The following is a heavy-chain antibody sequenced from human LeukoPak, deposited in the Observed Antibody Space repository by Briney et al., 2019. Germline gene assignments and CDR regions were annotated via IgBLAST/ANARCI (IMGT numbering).Heavy chain of an antibody. V-gene: IGHV3-30*18. J-gene: IGHJ4*02. CDR2: ISYDGSNK. CDR1: GFTFSSYG. CDR3: AKDGESGIQWIQGYFDY. D-gene: IGHD5-18*01. Sequence: GGSLRLSCAASGFTFSSYGMHWVRQAPGKGLEWVAVISYDGSNKYYADSAKGRFTISRDNSYNTVYLQMTGLRAEDTAVYYCAKDGESGIQWIQGYFDYWGQGTLVTVSS.